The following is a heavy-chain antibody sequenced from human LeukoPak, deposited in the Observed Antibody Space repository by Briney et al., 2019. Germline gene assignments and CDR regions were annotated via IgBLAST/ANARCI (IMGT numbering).Heavy chain of an antibody. CDR3: AKDRPAAARGYFDY. CDR1: GFTFSSYG. J-gene: IGHJ4*02. Sequence: GGSLRLSCAASGFTFSSYGMHWVRQAPGKGLEWVAFIRYDGSNKYYADSVKGRFTISRDNSKNTLYLQMNSLRAEDTAVYYCAKDRPAAARGYFDYWGQGTLVTVSS. CDR2: IRYDGSNK. D-gene: IGHD6-13*01. V-gene: IGHV3-30*02.